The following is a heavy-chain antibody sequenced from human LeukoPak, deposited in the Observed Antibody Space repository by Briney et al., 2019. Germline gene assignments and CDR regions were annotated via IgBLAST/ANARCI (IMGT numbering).Heavy chain of an antibody. CDR1: GFTFDVYS. Sequence: PGGPLRLSCAASGFTFDVYSMHCPRHAPGKGLEWVSGISWNSGSIGYADSVKGRFTISRDNAKNSLYLQMNSLRAEDTALYYCAKGVDQWLTHNNYFDYRGQGTLVTVSS. D-gene: IGHD6-19*01. CDR3: AKGVDQWLTHNNYFDY. J-gene: IGHJ4*02. V-gene: IGHV3-9*01. CDR2: ISWNSGSI.